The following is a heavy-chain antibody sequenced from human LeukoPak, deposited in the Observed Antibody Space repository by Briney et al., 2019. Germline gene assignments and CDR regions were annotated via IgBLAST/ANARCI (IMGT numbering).Heavy chain of an antibody. CDR3: ARLRDGRWLLEY. D-gene: IGHD5-24*01. CDR2: INYSGTT. Sequence: TSETLSLTCTASGGSISSSGYYWGWIRQPPGKGLEWIASINYSGTTYYNPSLKSRVTISEDRSKNQFSLKLSSVTAADTAVYYCARLRDGRWLLEYWGQGTLVTVSS. CDR1: GGSISSSGYY. V-gene: IGHV4-39*01. J-gene: IGHJ4*02.